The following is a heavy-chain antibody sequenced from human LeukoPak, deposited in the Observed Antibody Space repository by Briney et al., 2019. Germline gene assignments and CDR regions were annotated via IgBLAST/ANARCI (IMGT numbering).Heavy chain of an antibody. CDR3: AKAGDPGDSKGDWFDP. V-gene: IGHV3-23*01. Sequence: TGGSLRLSCAASGFTFSSYAMSWVRQAPGKGLEWVSAISGSGGSTYYADSVKGRFTISRDNSKNTLYLQMNSLRAEDTAVYYCAKAGDPGDSKGDWFDPWGQGTLVTVSS. CDR2: ISGSGGST. J-gene: IGHJ5*02. D-gene: IGHD4-17*01. CDR1: GFTFSSYA.